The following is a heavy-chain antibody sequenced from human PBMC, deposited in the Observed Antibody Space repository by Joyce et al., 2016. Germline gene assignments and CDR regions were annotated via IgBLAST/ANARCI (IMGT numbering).Heavy chain of an antibody. J-gene: IGHJ6*02. V-gene: IGHV4-4*07. CDR2: IYPSGST. CDR3: VRDFFGGARALDLSLYSGMDV. CDR1: GVSISSHF. Sequence: QVQLQESGPGLVKPSETLSLTCTVAGVSISSHFWSWIRQPAGKGLQWIGRIYPSGSTYHNPSLKSRPTMSVDTPKNQFSLTLSAVTAADTAVYYCVRDFFGGARALDLSLYSGMDVWGQGTTVIVSS. D-gene: IGHD3-16*01.